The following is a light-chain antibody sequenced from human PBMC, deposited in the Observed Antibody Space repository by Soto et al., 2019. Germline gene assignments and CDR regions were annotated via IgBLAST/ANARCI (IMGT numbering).Light chain of an antibody. V-gene: IGKV3-11*01. J-gene: IGKJ2*01. CDR2: DAS. Sequence: EIVLTQSPATLSLSPGERATLSCRASQSVSNSLAWFQQKPGQAPRLLIYDASNRATDIPARFSGSGSGTDFTLTISRLEPEDFAVYYCQQRRNWPRTFGQGTKLEIK. CDR1: QSVSNS. CDR3: QQRRNWPRT.